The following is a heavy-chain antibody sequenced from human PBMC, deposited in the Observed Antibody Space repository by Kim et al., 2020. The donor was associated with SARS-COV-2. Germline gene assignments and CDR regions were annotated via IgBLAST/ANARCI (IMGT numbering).Heavy chain of an antibody. CDR3: AKARITAAGTDAFDI. Sequence: GGSLRLSCAASGFTFSTYGMHWVRQAPGKGLGWVAVIWYDGTNKYYADSVKGRFTISRDNSKNTLFLQMNSLRAEDTAVYYCAKARITAAGTDAFDIWGQGTVVTVSS. V-gene: IGHV3-33*06. CDR1: GFTFSTYG. CDR2: IWYDGTNK. J-gene: IGHJ3*02. D-gene: IGHD6-13*01.